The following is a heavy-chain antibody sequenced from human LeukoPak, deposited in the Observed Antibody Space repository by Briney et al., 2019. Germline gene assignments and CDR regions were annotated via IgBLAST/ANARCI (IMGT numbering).Heavy chain of an antibody. CDR1: GFTFSSYS. CDR2: ISSSSSYI. D-gene: IGHD4-17*01. CDR3: AREIPTVTDYGMDV. V-gene: IGHV3-21*01. J-gene: IGHJ6*02. Sequence: PGGSLRLSCAASGFTFSSYSMNWVRQAPGKGLEWVSSISSSSSYIYYADSVKGRFTISRDNAKNSLYLQMNSLRAEDTAVYYCAREIPTVTDYGMDVWGQGTTVTVSS.